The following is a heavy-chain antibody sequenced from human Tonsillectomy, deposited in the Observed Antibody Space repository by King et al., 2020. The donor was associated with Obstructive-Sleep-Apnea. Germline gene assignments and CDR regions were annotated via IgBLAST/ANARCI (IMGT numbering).Heavy chain of an antibody. CDR1: GFTFDDYA. J-gene: IGHJ4*02. CDR3: AKGGSNDGYFDY. D-gene: IGHD1-26*01. V-gene: IGHV3-9*01. CDR2: IRWNSGSI. Sequence: VQLVEAGGGLVQPGRSLRLSCAASGFTFDDYAMHWVRQAPGKGLEWVSGIRWNSGSIGYADSVKGRFTISRDNAKNSLYLQMNSLRAEDTALYYCAKGGSNDGYFDYWGQGTLVTVSS.